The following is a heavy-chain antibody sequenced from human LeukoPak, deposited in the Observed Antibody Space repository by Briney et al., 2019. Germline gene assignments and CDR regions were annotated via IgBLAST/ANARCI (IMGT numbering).Heavy chain of an antibody. V-gene: IGHV4-34*01. CDR2: INHSGST. CDR1: GGSFSGYY. J-gene: IGHJ4*02. CDR3: ARFRSPDY. Sequence: SETLSLTCAVYGGSFSGYYWSWIRQAPGKGLEWIGEINHSGSTNYNPSLKSRVTISVDTSKNQFSLKLSSVTAADTAVYYCARFRSPDYWGQGTLVTVSS.